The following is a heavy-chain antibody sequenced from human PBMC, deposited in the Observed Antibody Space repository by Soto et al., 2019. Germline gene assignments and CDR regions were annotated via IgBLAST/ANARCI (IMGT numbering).Heavy chain of an antibody. CDR3: ARSQGSSTSLEIYYYYHYGMDV. Sequence: QVQLVQSGAEVKKPGSSVKVSCKASGGTFSSYAISWVRQAPGQGLEWMGGIIPISDTTNYAQKFQGRVTITADESTSTAYMEQSSLRSEDTAVYYCARSQGSSTSLEIYYYYHYGMDVWGQGTTVNISS. CDR2: IIPISDTT. J-gene: IGHJ6*02. CDR1: GGTFSSYA. D-gene: IGHD2-2*01. V-gene: IGHV1-69*01.